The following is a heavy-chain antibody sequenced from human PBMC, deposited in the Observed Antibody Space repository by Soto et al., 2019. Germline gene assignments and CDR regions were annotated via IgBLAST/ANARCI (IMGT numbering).Heavy chain of an antibody. D-gene: IGHD6-19*01. Sequence: SALRVYCADPGFTCISYGMHWVRQAPGKGLEWVAVISYDGSNKYYADSVKGRFTISRDNSKNTLYLQMNSLRAEDTAVYYCAKDHSSGWYDYWGQGTLVTVSS. V-gene: IGHV3-30*18. J-gene: IGHJ4*02. CDR3: AKDHSSGWYDY. CDR1: GFTCISYG. CDR2: ISYDGSNK.